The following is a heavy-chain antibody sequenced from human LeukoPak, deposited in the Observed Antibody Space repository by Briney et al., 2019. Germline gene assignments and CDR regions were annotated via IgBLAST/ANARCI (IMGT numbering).Heavy chain of an antibody. J-gene: IGHJ3*02. D-gene: IGHD3-22*01. Sequence: SVKVSCKASGGTFSSYAISWVRQAPGQGLEWMGGIIPIFGTANYAQKFQGRVTITTDESTSTAYMEMSSLRSEDTAVYYCARDSSISSGYYVDVFDIWGQGTMVTVSS. CDR3: ARDSSISSGYYVDVFDI. V-gene: IGHV1-69*05. CDR1: GGTFSSYA. CDR2: IIPIFGTA.